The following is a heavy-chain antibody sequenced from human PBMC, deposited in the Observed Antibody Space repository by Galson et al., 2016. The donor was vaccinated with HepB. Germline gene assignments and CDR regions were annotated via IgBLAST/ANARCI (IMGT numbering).Heavy chain of an antibody. CDR3: ARDGSSSWGVYYYGMDV. D-gene: IGHD6-13*01. Sequence: ETLSLTCTVSGASISSSNYYWGWIRQPPGKGLEWIGSIYYSESTYYNPSLKSRVTISVDTSKNQFSLKLISVTAADTAVYYCARDGSSSWGVYYYGMDVWGQGTTVTVSS. J-gene: IGHJ6*02. V-gene: IGHV4-39*07. CDR1: GASISSSNYY. CDR2: IYYSEST.